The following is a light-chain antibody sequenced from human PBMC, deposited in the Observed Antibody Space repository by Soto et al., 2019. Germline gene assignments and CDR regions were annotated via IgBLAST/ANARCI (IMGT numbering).Light chain of an antibody. CDR1: SGHSNYA. J-gene: IGLJ2*01. Sequence: QPVLTQSPSASASLGASVKLTCTLSSGHSNYAIAWHQQQSEKGPRYLMKLNSDGSHSKGDGIPDRFSGSSSGAERYLTISSLQSEDEADYYGQTWGSGIVVFGGGTKVTVL. CDR2: LNSDGSH. V-gene: IGLV4-69*01. CDR3: QTWGSGIVV.